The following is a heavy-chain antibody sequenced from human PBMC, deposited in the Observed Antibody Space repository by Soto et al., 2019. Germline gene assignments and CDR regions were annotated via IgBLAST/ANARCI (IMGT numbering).Heavy chain of an antibody. V-gene: IGHV4-59*08. CDR2: IYYSGST. D-gene: IGHD3-10*01. CDR1: GGSISSYY. Sequence: SETLSLTCTVSGGSISSYYWSWIRQPPGKGLEWIGYIYYSGSTNYNPSLKSRVTISVDTSKNQFSLKLSSVTAADTAVYYCARHDYYGSYYMDVWGKGTTVTVSS. CDR3: ARHDYYGSYYMDV. J-gene: IGHJ6*03.